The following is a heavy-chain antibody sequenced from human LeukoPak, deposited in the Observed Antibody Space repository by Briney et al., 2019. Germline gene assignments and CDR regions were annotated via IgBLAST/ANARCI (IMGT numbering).Heavy chain of an antibody. CDR2: IIPIFGTA. CDR3: ARDRGSNYYYDSSGYQLHY. V-gene: IGHV1-69*05. Sequence: SVKVSCKASGGTFSSYAISRVRQAPGQGLEWMGGIIPIFGTANYAQKFQGRVTITTDESTSTAYMELSSLRSEDTAVYYCARDRGSNYYYDSSGYQLHYWGQGTLVTVSS. J-gene: IGHJ4*02. D-gene: IGHD3-22*01. CDR1: GGTFSSYA.